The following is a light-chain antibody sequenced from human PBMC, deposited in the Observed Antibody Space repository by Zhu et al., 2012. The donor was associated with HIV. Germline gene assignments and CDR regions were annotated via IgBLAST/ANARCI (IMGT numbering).Light chain of an antibody. V-gene: IGKV3-11*01. J-gene: IGKJ1*01. CDR2: DAS. CDR1: QSVNSY. CDR3: QQYYSYPWT. Sequence: EIVLTQSPATMSLSPGERATLSCRASQSVNSYLAWYQQKPGQAPRLLIYDASTRATGIPARFSGSGSGTDFTLTISCLQSEDFATYYCQQYYSYPWTFGQGTKVEIK.